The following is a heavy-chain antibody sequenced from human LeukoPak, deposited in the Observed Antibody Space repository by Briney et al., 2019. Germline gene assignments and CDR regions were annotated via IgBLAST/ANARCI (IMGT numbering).Heavy chain of an antibody. V-gene: IGHV4-4*07. D-gene: IGHD1-1*01. CDR1: GGSINNYY. J-gene: IGHJ4*02. Sequence: SETLSLTCTVSGGSINNYYWSWIRQPAGKGLEWIGRIYTTGSTNYNPSLKSRITMSVDTSKNQFSLKLSSVTAADTAVYYCARDRGTWNDDGFDYWGQGTLVTVSS. CDR2: IYTTGST. CDR3: ARDRGTWNDDGFDY.